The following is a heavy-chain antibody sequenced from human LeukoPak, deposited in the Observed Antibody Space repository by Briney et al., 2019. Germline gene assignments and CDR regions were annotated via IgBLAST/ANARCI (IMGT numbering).Heavy chain of an antibody. D-gene: IGHD2-2*01. CDR3: ARRYCSSTSCYRGGGFDY. CDR1: GFTFSSYA. Sequence: PGGSLRLSCAASGFTFSSYAMHWVRQAPGKGLEWVAVISYDGSNKYYADSVKGRFTISRDNSKNTLYLQMNSLRAEDTAVYYCARRYCSSTSCYRGGGFDYWGQGTLVTVSS. V-gene: IGHV3-30*04. J-gene: IGHJ4*02. CDR2: ISYDGSNK.